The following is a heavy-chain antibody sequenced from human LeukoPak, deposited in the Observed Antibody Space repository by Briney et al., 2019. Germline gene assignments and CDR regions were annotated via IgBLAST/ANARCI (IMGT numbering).Heavy chain of an antibody. CDR2: INHSGST. D-gene: IGHD2-15*01. J-gene: IGHJ4*02. V-gene: IGHV4-34*01. CDR3: AREKRLGYCSGGSCYSRHFDN. CDR1: GGFISGYY. Sequence: SETLSLTCAVYGGFISGYYWTWIRQPPGKGLEWIGEINHSGSTNYNPSLKSRVTISVDTSKNQFSLKLTSVTAADTAVYYCAREKRLGYCSGGSCYSRHFDNWGQGTLVTVSS.